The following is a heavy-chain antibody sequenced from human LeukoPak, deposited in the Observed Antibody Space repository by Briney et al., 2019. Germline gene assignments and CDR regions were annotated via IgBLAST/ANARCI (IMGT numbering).Heavy chain of an antibody. CDR2: ISAYNGNT. CDR3: ARDFGYTSSSGFDY. Sequence: ASVKVSCKASGYTFTSYGISWVRQAPGQGLEWMGWISAYNGNTNYAQKLQGRVTMTTDTSTSTAYMELRSLRSDDTAVYYCARDFGYTSSSGFDYWGQGTLVTVSS. J-gene: IGHJ4*02. V-gene: IGHV1-18*01. D-gene: IGHD6-6*01. CDR1: GYTFTSYG.